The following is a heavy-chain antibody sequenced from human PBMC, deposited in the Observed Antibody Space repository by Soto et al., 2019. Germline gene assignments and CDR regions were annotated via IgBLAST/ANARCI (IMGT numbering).Heavy chain of an antibody. CDR2: ISGSGGST. V-gene: IGHV3-23*01. D-gene: IGHD3-10*01. J-gene: IGHJ6*02. CDR3: AKDCLLWFGESCYYGMDV. Sequence: GGSLRLSCAASGFTFSSYAMSWVRQAPGNGLEWVSAISGSGGSTYYADSVKGRFTISRDNSKNTLYLQMNSLRAEDTAVYYCAKDCLLWFGESCYYGMDVRGQGTTVTVSS. CDR1: GFTFSSYA.